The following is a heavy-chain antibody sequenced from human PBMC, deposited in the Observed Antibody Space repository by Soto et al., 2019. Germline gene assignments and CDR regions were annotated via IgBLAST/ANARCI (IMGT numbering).Heavy chain of an antibody. CDR2: INSDGSGA. CDR3: IRDYGEAGSTNAFDI. CDR1: GFTFSSFW. J-gene: IGHJ3*02. D-gene: IGHD3-10*01. V-gene: IGHV3-74*01. Sequence: EVQLVESGGDLVQPGGSLRLSCAASGFTFSSFWMHWVRQAPGKGLVWVSRINSDGSGASYADFVEGRFTISRDNAKNTVYFQMNSLREEDTAVYYCIRDYGEAGSTNAFDIWGQGTMVTVSS.